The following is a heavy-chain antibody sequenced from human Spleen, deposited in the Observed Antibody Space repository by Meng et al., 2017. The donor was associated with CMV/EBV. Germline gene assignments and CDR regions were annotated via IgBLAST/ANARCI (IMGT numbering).Heavy chain of an antibody. CDR3: AREVGSGWRYFDS. CDR2: ISRVDSYI. Sequence: VGSGFTFRNFDMNWVRQAPGKGLEWVSSISRVDSYIYYADSVRGRFTISRDNAENSLFLQMDSLRAEDTAVYFCAREVGSGWRYFDSWGQGTLVTVSS. CDR1: GFTFRNFD. J-gene: IGHJ4*02. V-gene: IGHV3-21*01. D-gene: IGHD6-19*01.